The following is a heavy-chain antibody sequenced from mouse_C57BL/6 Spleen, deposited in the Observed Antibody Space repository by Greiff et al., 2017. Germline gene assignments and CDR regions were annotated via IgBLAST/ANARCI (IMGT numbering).Heavy chain of an antibody. CDR3: ARGGVLRDLDY. Sequence: VQLQQSGAELARPGASVKLSCKASGYTFTSYGISWVKQRTGQGLEWIGEIYPRSGNTYYNEKFKGKATLTADKSSSTAYMELRSLTSEDSAVYFCARGGVLRDLDYWGQGTTRTVSS. CDR2: IYPRSGNT. D-gene: IGHD1-1*01. J-gene: IGHJ2*01. V-gene: IGHV1-81*01. CDR1: GYTFTSYG.